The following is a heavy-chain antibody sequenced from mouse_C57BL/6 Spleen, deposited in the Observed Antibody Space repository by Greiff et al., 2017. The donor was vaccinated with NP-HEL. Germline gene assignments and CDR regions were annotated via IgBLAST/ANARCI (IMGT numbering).Heavy chain of an antibody. CDR1: GYAFSSSW. D-gene: IGHD1-1*01. V-gene: IGHV1-82*01. J-gene: IGHJ2*01. Sequence: QVQLQQSGPELVKPGASVKISCKASGYAFSSSWMNWVKQRPGKGLEWIGRIYPGDGDTNYNGKFKGKATLTADKSSSTAYMQLSSLTSEDSAVYCCARPLRGYYLDYWGQGTTLTVSS. CDR3: ARPLRGYYLDY. CDR2: IYPGDGDT.